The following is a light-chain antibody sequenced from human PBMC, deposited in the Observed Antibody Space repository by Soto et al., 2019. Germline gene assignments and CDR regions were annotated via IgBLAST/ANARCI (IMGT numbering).Light chain of an antibody. CDR2: EVS. J-gene: IGLJ2*01. Sequence: QSALTQPPSASGSPGQSVTISCTGSSSDVGGHNHVSWYQQHPGKAPKLMIYEVSKRPSGVPDRFSGSKSVNTASLTVSGLQAEDEADYYCSSYAGSMNLIFGGGPKLTVL. CDR3: SSYAGSMNLI. V-gene: IGLV2-8*01. CDR1: SSDVGGHNH.